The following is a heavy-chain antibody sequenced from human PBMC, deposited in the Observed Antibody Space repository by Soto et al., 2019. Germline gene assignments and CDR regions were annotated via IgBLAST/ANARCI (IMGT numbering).Heavy chain of an antibody. V-gene: IGHV3-30-3*01. Sequence: LSCAASGFTISNYGMHWVRQAPGKGLEWVAVISYDGTITYYADSVKGRFTISRDNSKNTLYLQMNSLRTEDTAVYYCATTRVGPCSSSICFSGIFDGMDVWGQGTTVTVSS. J-gene: IGHJ6*02. CDR2: ISYDGTIT. D-gene: IGHD2-2*01. CDR1: GFTISNYG. CDR3: ATTRVGPCSSSICFSGIFDGMDV.